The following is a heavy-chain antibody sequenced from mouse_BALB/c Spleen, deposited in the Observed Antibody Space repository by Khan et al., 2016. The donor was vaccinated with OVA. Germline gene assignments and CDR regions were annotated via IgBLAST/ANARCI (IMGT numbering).Heavy chain of an antibody. J-gene: IGHJ3*01. Sequence: EVQLQESGPSLVKPSQTLSLTCSVTGDSITSGYWSWIRKFPGNKLEYMGYMIYSGNTYYNPPLKSRIPITRHTSKNQYYLQLNSVTTENTATYYCARSTYRYAFAYWGQGTLVTVSA. CDR1: GDSITSGY. D-gene: IGHD2-14*01. V-gene: IGHV3-8*02. CDR3: ARSTYRYAFAY. CDR2: MIYSGNT.